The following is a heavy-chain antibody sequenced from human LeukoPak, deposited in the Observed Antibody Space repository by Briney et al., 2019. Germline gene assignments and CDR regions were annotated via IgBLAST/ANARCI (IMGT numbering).Heavy chain of an antibody. CDR1: GYTFTSYG. J-gene: IGHJ4*02. CDR2: ISGYNGNT. V-gene: IGHV1-18*01. CDR3: AREKTYYNSTEGLDY. Sequence: ASMKVSCKASGYTFTSYGISWVRQAPGQGLEWMGWISGYNGNTAYAQKLQGRVTMTTDTSTRTAYMEMRSLRSDDTAVFYCAREKTYYNSTEGLDYWGQGTLVTVSS. D-gene: IGHD3-22*01.